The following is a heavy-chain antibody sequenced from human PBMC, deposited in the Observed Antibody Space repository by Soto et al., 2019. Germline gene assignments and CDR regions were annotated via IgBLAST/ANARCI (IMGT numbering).Heavy chain of an antibody. CDR2: IDPADSST. V-gene: IGHV5-10-1*01. D-gene: IGHD1-26*01. CDR1: GYSFTTYW. CDR3: ARLEKWYYNYYGLDV. J-gene: IGHJ6*02. Sequence: GESLKISCQGSGYSFTTYWISWVRQMPGKGLEWMGKIDPADSSTNYSPSFQGHITISVDRSINTAHLQFSSLKAADTAVYYCARLEKWYYNYYGLDVWGQGTMVTVSS.